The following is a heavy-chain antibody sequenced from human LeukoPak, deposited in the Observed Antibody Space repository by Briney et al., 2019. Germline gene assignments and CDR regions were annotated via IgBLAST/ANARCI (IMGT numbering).Heavy chain of an antibody. CDR2: IIPIFGTA. CDR1: GYTFISYA. CDR3: ASTGAGDSPD. D-gene: IGHD7-27*01. J-gene: IGHJ4*02. V-gene: IGHV1-69*13. Sequence: ASVKVSCKTSGYTFISYAISWVRQAPGQGLEWMGGIIPIFGTANYAQKFQGRVTITADESTSTAYMELSSLRSEDTAVYYCASTGAGDSPDWGQGTLVTVSS.